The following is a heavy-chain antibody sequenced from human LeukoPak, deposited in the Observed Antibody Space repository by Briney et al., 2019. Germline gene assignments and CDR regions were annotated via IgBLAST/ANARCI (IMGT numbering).Heavy chain of an antibody. CDR1: GGSISSSGYY. D-gene: IGHD1-1*01. CDR2: IYYSGTT. CDR3: ARDNDQLGLDPFDY. V-gene: IGHV4-39*07. J-gene: IGHJ4*02. Sequence: SETLSLTCTVSGGSISSSGYYWGWIRQSPGTGLEWIGSIYYSGTTYYNPSLKSRVTISIDTSKNQFSLKLSSVTAADTAMYYCARDNDQLGLDPFDYWGQGTLVTVSS.